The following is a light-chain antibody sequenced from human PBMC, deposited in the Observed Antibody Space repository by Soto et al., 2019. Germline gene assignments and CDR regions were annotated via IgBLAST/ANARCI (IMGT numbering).Light chain of an antibody. CDR3: QQYNNWPPI. Sequence: EIVMTQSPATLSVPPGERATLSCRASQSVSSNLAWYQQKPGQAPRLLIYGASTRATGIPARFSGSGSGTEFTLTIGSLQSEDFAVYYCQQYNNWPPIFGGGTKVEIK. CDR1: QSVSSN. J-gene: IGKJ4*01. V-gene: IGKV3-15*01. CDR2: GAS.